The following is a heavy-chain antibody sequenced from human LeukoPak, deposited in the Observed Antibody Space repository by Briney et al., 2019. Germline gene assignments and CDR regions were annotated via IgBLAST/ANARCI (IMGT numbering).Heavy chain of an antibody. CDR1: GGSISTYY. D-gene: IGHD5-12*01. J-gene: IGHJ4*02. CDR2: IYHSGST. Sequence: SETLSLTCTVSGGSISTYYRSWIRQPPGKGLEWIGYIYHSGSTKYNPSLKSRVTISVDTSQNQFSLKLSSVTAADTAVYYCARDGYSGSDALWGQGTLVTVSS. CDR3: ARDGYSGSDAL. V-gene: IGHV4-59*01.